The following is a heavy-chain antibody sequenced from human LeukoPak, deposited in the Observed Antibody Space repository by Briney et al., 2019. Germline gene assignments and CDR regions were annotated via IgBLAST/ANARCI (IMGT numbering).Heavy chain of an antibody. CDR3: FGVSRIAARPDY. D-gene: IGHD6-6*01. CDR1: GYTFTGYY. Sequence: ASVKVSCKASGYTFTGYYMHWVRQAPEQGLEWMGWINPNSGGTNYAQKFQGRVTMTRDTSISTAYMELSRLRSDDTAVYYGFGVSRIAARPDYWGQGTLVTVSS. CDR2: INPNSGGT. J-gene: IGHJ4*02. V-gene: IGHV1-2*02.